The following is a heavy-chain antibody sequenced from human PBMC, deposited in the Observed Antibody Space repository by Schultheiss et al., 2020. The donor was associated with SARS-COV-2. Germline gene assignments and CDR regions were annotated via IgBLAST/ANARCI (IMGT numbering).Heavy chain of an antibody. Sequence: GESLKISCKASGYRFPNQWIGWVRQMPGKGLEWMGIIYPRDSDTRYSPSFQGQVTISADKSISTAYLQWSSLKASDTAMYYCARLYQVATIDYWGQGTLVTVSS. J-gene: IGHJ4*02. V-gene: IGHV5-51*01. CDR1: GYRFPNQW. D-gene: IGHD5-12*01. CDR2: IYPRDSDT. CDR3: ARLYQVATIDY.